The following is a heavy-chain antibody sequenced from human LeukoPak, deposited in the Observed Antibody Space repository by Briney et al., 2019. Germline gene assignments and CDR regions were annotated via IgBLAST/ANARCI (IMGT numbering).Heavy chain of an antibody. CDR1: GFTFSSYA. Sequence: HPGGSLRLSCAASGFTFSSYAMSWVRQAPGKGLEWVSAISGSGGSTYYADSVKGRFTISRDNSKNTLYLQMNSLRAEDTAVYYCAKARSPIAAAGNGYPDYWGQGTLVTVSS. J-gene: IGHJ4*02. D-gene: IGHD6-13*01. CDR2: ISGSGGST. CDR3: AKARSPIAAAGNGYPDY. V-gene: IGHV3-23*01.